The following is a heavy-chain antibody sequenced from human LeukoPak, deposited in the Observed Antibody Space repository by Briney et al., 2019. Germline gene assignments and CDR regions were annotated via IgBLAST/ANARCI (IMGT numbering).Heavy chain of an antibody. CDR1: GGSISSGGYY. CDR2: IYYSGST. V-gene: IGHV4-31*03. J-gene: IGHJ4*02. CDR3: ARELDDTIDY. D-gene: IGHD3-22*01. Sequence: SETLSLTCTVSGGSISSGGYYWSWIRQHPGKGLEWIGYIYYSGSTYYNPSLKSRVTISVDTSKNQFSLKLSSVTAADTAVYYCARELDDTIDYWGQGTLVTVSS.